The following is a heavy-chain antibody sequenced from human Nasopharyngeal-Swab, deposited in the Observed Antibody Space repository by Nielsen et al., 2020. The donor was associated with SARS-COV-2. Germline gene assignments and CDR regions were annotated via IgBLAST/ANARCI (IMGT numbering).Heavy chain of an antibody. Sequence: ASVKVSCKASGGTFSSYAISWVRQAPGQGLEWMGRINPNSGGTNYAQKFQGRVTMTRDTSISTAYMELSRLRSDDTAVYYCAGDMARYCSSTSCYAPGAYYYYGMDVWGQGTTVTVSS. CDR1: GGTFSSYA. CDR3: AGDMARYCSSTSCYAPGAYYYYGMDV. D-gene: IGHD2-2*01. CDR2: INPNSGGT. J-gene: IGHJ6*02. V-gene: IGHV1-2*06.